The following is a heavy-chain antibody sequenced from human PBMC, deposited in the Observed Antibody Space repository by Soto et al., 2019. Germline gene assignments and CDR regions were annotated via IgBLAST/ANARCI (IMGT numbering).Heavy chain of an antibody. V-gene: IGHV1-18*01. D-gene: IGHD4-17*01. CDR1: GYTFTSYG. CDR2: ISAYNGNT. J-gene: IGHJ3*02. Sequence: ASVKVSCKASGYTFTSYGISWVRQAPGQGLEWMGWISAYNGNTNYAQKLQGRVTMTTDTSTSTAYMELRSLRSDDTAVYYCARDPKKDYGEDAFDIWGQGKMVTVSS. CDR3: ARDPKKDYGEDAFDI.